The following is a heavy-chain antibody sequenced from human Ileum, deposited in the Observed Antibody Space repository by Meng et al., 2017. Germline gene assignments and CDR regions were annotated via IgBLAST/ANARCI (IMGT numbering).Heavy chain of an antibody. CDR1: GYTFTNYD. CDR2: MNPNSGNT. CDR3: ARVVYNGFDY. V-gene: IGHV1-8*01. Sequence: GSVKVSCNASGYTFTNYDINWLRQAPGQGREGMGSMNPNSGNTDYAATFQGRITMSRDNSMSTAYLELGSLRSEDTAVYSCARVVYNGFDYWGQGTPVTVSS. D-gene: IGHD2-8*01. J-gene: IGHJ4*02.